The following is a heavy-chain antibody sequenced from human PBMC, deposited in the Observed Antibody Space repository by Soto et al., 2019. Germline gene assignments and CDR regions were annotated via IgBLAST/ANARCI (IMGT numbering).Heavy chain of an antibody. CDR1: GFSLSTSGVG. CDR3: AHSGECSGGSCYSRGLPDYYYMDV. V-gene: IGHV2-5*02. CDR2: IYWDDDK. J-gene: IGHJ6*03. D-gene: IGHD2-15*01. Sequence: QITLKESGPTLVKPTQTLTLTCTFSGFSLSTSGVGVGWIRQPPGKALEWLALIYWDDDKRYSPSLKSRLTITKDTSKNQVVLTMTNMDPVDTVTYYCAHSGECSGGSCYSRGLPDYYYMDVWGKGTTVTVSS.